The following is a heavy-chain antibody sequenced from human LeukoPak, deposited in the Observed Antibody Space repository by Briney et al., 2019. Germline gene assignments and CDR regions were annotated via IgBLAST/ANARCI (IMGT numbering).Heavy chain of an antibody. CDR3: ARGMGWYTSPQAAFDI. J-gene: IGHJ3*02. Sequence: ASVKVSCKASGYTFTGYYMHWVRQAPGQGLEWMGWINPNSGGTNYAQKFQGRVTMTRDTSISTAYMELSRLRSDDTAVYYCARGMGWYTSPQAAFDIWGQGTMVTVSS. CDR1: GYTFTGYY. V-gene: IGHV1-2*02. CDR2: INPNSGGT. D-gene: IGHD6-13*01.